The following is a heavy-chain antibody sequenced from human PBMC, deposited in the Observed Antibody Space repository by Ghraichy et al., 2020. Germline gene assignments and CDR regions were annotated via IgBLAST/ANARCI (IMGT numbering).Heavy chain of an antibody. Sequence: LSCTVSGGSISSGGYYWRWIRQHPGKGLEWIAYIYYSGSTSYNPSLKSRVTISVDTSKNQFSLKLSYVTAADTVVYYCARWSGYIVGGMDVWGQGTTVTFSS. V-gene: IGHV4-31*03. D-gene: IGHD3-3*01. J-gene: IGHJ6*02. CDR3: ARWSGYIVGGMDV. CDR1: GGSISSGGYY. CDR2: IYYSGST.